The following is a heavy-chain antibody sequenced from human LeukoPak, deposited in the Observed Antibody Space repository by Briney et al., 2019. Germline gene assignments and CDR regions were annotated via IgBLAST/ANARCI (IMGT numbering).Heavy chain of an antibody. V-gene: IGHV1-2*02. J-gene: IGHJ5*02. CDR2: FNPHSGGT. Sequence: ASVKVSCKASGYTFTSYYMHWVRQAPGQGLEWMGWFNPHSGGTNYAQKFQGRVTMTRDTSINTVYLELSTLKSDDTAMYYCAKGSDLASWGQGTRVTVSS. CDR1: GYTFTSYY. CDR3: AKGSDLAS. D-gene: IGHD3-3*01.